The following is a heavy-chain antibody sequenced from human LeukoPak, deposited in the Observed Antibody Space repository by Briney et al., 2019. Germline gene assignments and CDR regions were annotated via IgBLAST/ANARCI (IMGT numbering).Heavy chain of an antibody. CDR1: GGSISSGGYS. Sequence: SQTLSLTCAVSGGSISSGGYSWSWIRQRPGKGLEWIGYIFQSESTYYNPSLKSRVTISVDRSKNHFSLNLTSVTAADTAVYYCARGSMGHWFDSWGQGTLVTVSS. D-gene: IGHD2-8*01. J-gene: IGHJ5*01. CDR3: ARGSMGHWFDS. CDR2: IFQSEST. V-gene: IGHV4-30-2*01.